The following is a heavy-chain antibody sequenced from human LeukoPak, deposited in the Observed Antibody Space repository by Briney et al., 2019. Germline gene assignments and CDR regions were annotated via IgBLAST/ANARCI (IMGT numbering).Heavy chain of an antibody. V-gene: IGHV4-31*03. J-gene: IGHJ3*02. CDR1: GGSISSGGYY. CDR3: ARGDPYDSSGYLLGDAFDI. CDR2: TYYSGST. D-gene: IGHD3-22*01. Sequence: SETLSLTCTVSGGSISSGGYYWSWIRQHPGKGLEWIGYTYYSGSTYYNPSLKSRVTISVDTSKNQFSLKLSSVTAADTAVYYCARGDPYDSSGYLLGDAFDIWGQGTMVTVSS.